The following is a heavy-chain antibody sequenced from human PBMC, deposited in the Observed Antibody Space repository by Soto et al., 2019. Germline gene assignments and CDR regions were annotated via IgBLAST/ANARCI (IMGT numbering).Heavy chain of an antibody. J-gene: IGHJ4*02. Sequence: SETLSLTCTVSGGSISSGGYYWGWIRQHPGKGLEWVGYIYHSGTTSYNPSLKSRLSMSVDTSKNQFSLRLRSVTAADTAVYFCARRDAYDFYFDYWGQGTQVTVSS. CDR3: ARRDAYDFYFDY. CDR2: IYHSGTT. D-gene: IGHD3-3*01. V-gene: IGHV4-31*03. CDR1: GGSISSGGYY.